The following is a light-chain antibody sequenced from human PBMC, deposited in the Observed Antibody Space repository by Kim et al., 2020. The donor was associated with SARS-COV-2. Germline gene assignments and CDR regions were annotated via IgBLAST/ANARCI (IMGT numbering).Light chain of an antibody. CDR2: SDI. V-gene: IGLV1-44*01. Sequence: QSVLTQPPSASGTPGQSLTISCSGGSSNIGSNTVNWYQHLPGTAPKLLIYSDIQRPSGVPDRFSASKSGTSASLAISGLQSEDEADYYCAVWDDSLSGFVVFGGGTQLTVL. CDR3: AVWDDSLSGFVV. CDR1: SSNIGSNT. J-gene: IGLJ2*01.